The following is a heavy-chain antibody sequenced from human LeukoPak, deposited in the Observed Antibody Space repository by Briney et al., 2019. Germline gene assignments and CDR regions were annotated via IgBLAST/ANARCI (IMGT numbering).Heavy chain of an antibody. Sequence: SETLSLTCTVSGGSISSSSYYWDWIRQPPGKGLEWIGSIYYSGSTYYSPSLKSRVTISVDTSKNQFSLKLSSVTAADTAVYYCARHDLVVTATILDYWGQGTLVTVSS. D-gene: IGHD2-21*02. CDR3: ARHDLVVTATILDY. CDR1: GGSISSSSYY. V-gene: IGHV4-39*01. CDR2: IYYSGST. J-gene: IGHJ4*02.